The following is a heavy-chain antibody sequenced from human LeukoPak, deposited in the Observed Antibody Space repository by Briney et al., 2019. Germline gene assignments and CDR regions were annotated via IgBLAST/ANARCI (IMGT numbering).Heavy chain of an antibody. CDR1: GFTFSSYG. V-gene: IGHV3-23*01. J-gene: IGHJ4*02. CDR2: ISGSGGST. D-gene: IGHD2-15*01. CDR3: AKDRGGYCSGGSCYSSDY. Sequence: GGSLRLSCAASGFTFSSYGMSWVRQAPGKGLEWVSAISGSGGSTYYAYSVKGRFTISRDNTKNTLYLQMNSLRAEETAVYYCAKDRGGYCSGGSCYSSDYWGQGTLVTVSS.